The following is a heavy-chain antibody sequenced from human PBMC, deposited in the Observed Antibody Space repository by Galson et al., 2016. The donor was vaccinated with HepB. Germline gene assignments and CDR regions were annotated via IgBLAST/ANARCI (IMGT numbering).Heavy chain of an antibody. J-gene: IGHJ5*02. V-gene: IGHV4-59*08. CDR2: VYYSGST. CDR3: ARRDIGYGRLDP. Sequence: LSLTCIVSGDSMTNYYWSWIRQPPGKGLEWIGYVYYSGSTNYNPSLKSRVTISVDTSKNQFSLKMSSVTAADTALYYCARRDIGYGRLDPWGQGVLVTVSS. D-gene: IGHD2-15*01. CDR1: GDSMTNYY.